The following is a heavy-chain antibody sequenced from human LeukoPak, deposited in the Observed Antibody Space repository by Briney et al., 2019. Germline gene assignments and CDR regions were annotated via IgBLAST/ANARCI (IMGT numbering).Heavy chain of an antibody. V-gene: IGHV3-74*01. CDR3: ATAGNYRFDY. J-gene: IGHJ4*02. CDR1: EFTFSSLW. Sequence: SGGSLRLSCVVSEFTFSSLWMHWVRQAPGQGLVWVSRINTDGTTTNYADSVKGRFTISRDNAKNTLYLQMNSLRADDTAVYYCATAGNYRFDYWGQGTLVTVPS. D-gene: IGHD5-24*01. CDR2: INTDGTTT.